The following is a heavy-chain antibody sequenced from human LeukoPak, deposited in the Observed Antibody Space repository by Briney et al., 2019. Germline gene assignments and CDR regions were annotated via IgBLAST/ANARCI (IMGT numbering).Heavy chain of an antibody. CDR2: ISSSGSTI. V-gene: IGHV3-11*04. CDR3: ARDSSSSDHYYYYYYMDV. CDR1: GFTFSDYY. D-gene: IGHD6-6*01. Sequence: PGGSLRLSCAASGFTFSDYYMSWIRQAPGKGLEWVSYISSSGSTIYYADSVKGRFTISRDNAKNSLYLQMNSLRAEDTAVYYCARDSSSSDHYYYYYYMDVWGKGTTVTVSS. J-gene: IGHJ6*03.